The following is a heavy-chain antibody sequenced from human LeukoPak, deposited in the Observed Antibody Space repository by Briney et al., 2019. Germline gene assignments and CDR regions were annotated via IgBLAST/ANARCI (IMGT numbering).Heavy chain of an antibody. V-gene: IGHV4-4*07. CDR2: IYASGST. Sequence: SETLSLTCTVSGGSISTYCWSWIRQPAGKGLEWIGRIYASGSTNYNPSLNSPVTMSVDTSKNQFSLTLHSVTAADTAVYYCSRQGRGDTLDVWGKGTTVTVSS. CDR1: GGSISTYC. J-gene: IGHJ6*04. CDR3: SRQGRGDTLDV. D-gene: IGHD1-26*01.